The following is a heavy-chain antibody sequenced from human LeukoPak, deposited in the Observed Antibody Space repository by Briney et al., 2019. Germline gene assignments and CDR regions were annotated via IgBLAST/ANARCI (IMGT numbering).Heavy chain of an antibody. CDR1: GLTVTNAW. D-gene: IGHD3-10*01. J-gene: IGHJ4*02. Sequence: KSGGSLRLSCSASGLTVTNAWMNWVRQAPGEGLDWVGRIASKTDGGATDYAAPVKGRFTISRDDSKNTLNLQMNSLKTEDTAVYYCTTGIRGDWGQGTLDTVSS. V-gene: IGHV3-15*07. CDR2: IASKTDGGAT. CDR3: TTGIRGD.